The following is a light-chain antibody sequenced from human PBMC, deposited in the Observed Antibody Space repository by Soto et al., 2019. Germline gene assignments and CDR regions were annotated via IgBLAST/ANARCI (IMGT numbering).Light chain of an antibody. V-gene: IGKV1-6*01. J-gene: IGKJ3*01. CDR1: QGIRND. CDR2: AAS. Sequence: AIQMTQSPSSLSASVGYRFTITCRASQGIRNDLDWFQQKPGKAPKLLIYAASNLQSGVPARFRGSGSGTDFTLTISSLQPEDFATYYCLQKYFYPFTFGPGTKVDIK. CDR3: LQKYFYPFT.